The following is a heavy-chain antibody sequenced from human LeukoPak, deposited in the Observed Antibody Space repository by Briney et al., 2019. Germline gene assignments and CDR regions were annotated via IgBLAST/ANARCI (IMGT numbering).Heavy chain of an antibody. V-gene: IGHV3-74*01. Sequence: PGGSLRLSCAASGFTFSNYWMNWIRQAPGKGLVWVSRIKSDGSTATYADSVKGRFSVSRDNAKNTVYLQMNSLRTEDTAVYYCVKSDYFDPWGQGTLVTVSS. J-gene: IGHJ5*02. CDR3: VKSDYFDP. CDR1: GFTFSNYW. D-gene: IGHD4/OR15-4a*01. CDR2: IKSDGSTA.